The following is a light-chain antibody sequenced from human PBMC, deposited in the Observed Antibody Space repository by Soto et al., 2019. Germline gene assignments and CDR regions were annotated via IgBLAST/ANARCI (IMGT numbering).Light chain of an antibody. CDR2: KAS. Sequence: DIQMTQSPSPLSGSVGDRVTITCRASQTISSWLAGYQQKPGKAPKLLIYKASTLKSGVPSRFSGSGSGTEFTLTISSLQPDDFATYYCQHYNSYSEAFGQGTKVELK. CDR1: QTISSW. J-gene: IGKJ1*01. V-gene: IGKV1-5*03. CDR3: QHYNSYSEA.